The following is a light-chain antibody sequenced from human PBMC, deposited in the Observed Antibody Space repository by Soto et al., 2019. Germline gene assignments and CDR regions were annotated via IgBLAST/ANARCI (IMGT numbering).Light chain of an antibody. CDR1: QSINSN. CDR3: HQRQSWPRT. V-gene: IGKV3D-15*01. J-gene: IGKJ1*01. CDR2: GAS. Sequence: VMTQSPATLSVSTGERATLSCTASQSINSNLAWYQQRPGQAPRLLIYGASTRAAGIPARFSASGSGTDFTLTISDVQPEDFALYYCHQRQSWPRTFGQGTKVDIK.